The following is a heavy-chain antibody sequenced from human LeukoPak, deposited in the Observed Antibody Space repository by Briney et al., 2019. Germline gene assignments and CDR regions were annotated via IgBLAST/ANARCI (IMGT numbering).Heavy chain of an antibody. D-gene: IGHD4-23*01. CDR3: ARPTYTVVTDHDAFDI. CDR2: ISGSGGST. Sequence: PGGSLRLSCAASGFTFSSYAMSWVRQAPGKGLEWVSAISGSGGSTYYADSVKGRFTISRDNSKNTLYLQMNSLRAEDTAVYYCARPTYTVVTDHDAFDIWGQGTMVTVSS. V-gene: IGHV3-23*01. CDR1: GFTFSSYA. J-gene: IGHJ3*02.